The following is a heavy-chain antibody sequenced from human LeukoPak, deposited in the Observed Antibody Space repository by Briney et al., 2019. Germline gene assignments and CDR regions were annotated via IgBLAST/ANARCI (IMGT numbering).Heavy chain of an antibody. J-gene: IGHJ6*03. CDR1: GGSISSYY. V-gene: IGHV4-4*07. Sequence: SETLSLTCTVSGGSISSYYWSWIRQPAGKGLEWIGRIYTSGSTNYNPSLKSRVTMSVDTSKNQFSLKLSSVTAADTAVYYCPRYYSNYEAENYYYYYMDVWGKGTTVTVSS. D-gene: IGHD4-11*01. CDR2: IYTSGST. CDR3: PRYYSNYEAENYYYYYMDV.